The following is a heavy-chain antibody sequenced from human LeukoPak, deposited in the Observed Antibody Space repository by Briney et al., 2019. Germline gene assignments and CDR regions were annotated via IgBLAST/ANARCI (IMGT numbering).Heavy chain of an antibody. Sequence: GASVKVSCKVSGYTLTELSMHWVRQAPGKGLEWMGGFDPEDGETIYAQKFQGRVTMTEDTSTDTAYMELSSLRSEDTAVYYCATENPYGIAARRFYSFDYWGQGTLVTVSS. CDR1: GYTLTELS. CDR3: ATENPYGIAARRFYSFDY. CDR2: FDPEDGET. D-gene: IGHD6-6*01. J-gene: IGHJ4*02. V-gene: IGHV1-24*01.